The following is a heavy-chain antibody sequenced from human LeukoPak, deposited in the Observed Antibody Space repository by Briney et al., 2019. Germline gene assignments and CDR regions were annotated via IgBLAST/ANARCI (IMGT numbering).Heavy chain of an antibody. D-gene: IGHD3-22*01. CDR1: GFTLSAYY. CDR3: ARGPGGGYYDSSGYYEGWDY. J-gene: IGHJ4*02. CDR2: ISSSGSTI. V-gene: IGHV3-11*04. Sequence: GGSLRPSCAASGFTLSAYYMSWSRQAPGKGLEWVSYISSSGSTIYYADTVKGRFTISRDNAKNSLYMQKNSLRAEDTAVYYCARGPGGGYYDSSGYYEGWDYWGQGTLVTVSS.